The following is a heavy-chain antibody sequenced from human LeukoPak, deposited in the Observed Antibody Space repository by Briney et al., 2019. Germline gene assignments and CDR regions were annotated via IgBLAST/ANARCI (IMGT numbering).Heavy chain of an antibody. V-gene: IGHV4-34*01. J-gene: IGHJ4*02. CDR1: GXSFSGYY. CDR3: ARDLARGYYGSGSYYNVDYFDY. Sequence: SETLSLTCAVYGXSFSGYYWXWXXXXPXXXLXWIGEINHSGXXNYNPSIKSRVTISVDTSKNQFSLKLSSVTAADTAVYYCARDLARGYYGSGSYYNVDYFDYWGQGTLVTVSS. CDR2: INHSGXX. D-gene: IGHD3-10*01.